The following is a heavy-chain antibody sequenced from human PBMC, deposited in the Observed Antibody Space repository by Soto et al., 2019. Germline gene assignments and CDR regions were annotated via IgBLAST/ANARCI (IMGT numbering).Heavy chain of an antibody. CDR3: AGGYYDSSGYLLDP. Sequence: ETLSLTCTVSGGSISSYYWSWIRQPPGKGLEWIGYIYYSGSTNYNPSLKSRVTISVDTSKNQFSLKLSSVTAADTAVYYCAGGYYDSSGYLLDPWGQGTLVTVSS. V-gene: IGHV4-59*08. CDR2: IYYSGST. J-gene: IGHJ5*02. CDR1: GGSISSYY. D-gene: IGHD3-22*01.